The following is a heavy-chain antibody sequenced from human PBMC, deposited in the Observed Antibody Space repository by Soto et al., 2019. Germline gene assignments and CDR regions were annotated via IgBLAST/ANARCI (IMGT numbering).Heavy chain of an antibody. V-gene: IGHV3-23*01. J-gene: IGHJ3*01. Sequence: EMQLLESGGGLVQPGGSLRLSCAASGFSLSSNPMSWVRQTPGKGLEWVSVVDVRGGATFYTDSVKGRFTISRDDSANTVYLQMNCLRAEDTAIYYCAKKGYGSGRADAFDVWGQGTMVTVSS. CDR3: AKKGYGSGRADAFDV. D-gene: IGHD6-19*01. CDR1: GFSLSSNP. CDR2: VDVRGGAT.